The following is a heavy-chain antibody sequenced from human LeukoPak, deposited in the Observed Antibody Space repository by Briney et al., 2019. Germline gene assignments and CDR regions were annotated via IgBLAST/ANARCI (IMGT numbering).Heavy chain of an antibody. CDR1: GYTFTGYY. Sequence: GASVKVSCKASGYTFTGYYMHWVRQAPGQGLEWMGWINPNSGGTNYAQKFQGRVTMTRDTSISTAYMELSRLKSDDTAVYYCARGGRITIFGPVGYYYYYMDVWGKGTTVTVSS. CDR2: INPNSGGT. D-gene: IGHD3-3*01. CDR3: ARGGRITIFGPVGYYYYYMDV. V-gene: IGHV1-2*02. J-gene: IGHJ6*03.